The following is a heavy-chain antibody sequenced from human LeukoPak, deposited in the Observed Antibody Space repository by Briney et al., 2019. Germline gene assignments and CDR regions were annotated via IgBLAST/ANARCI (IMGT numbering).Heavy chain of an antibody. CDR2: IYYGGVT. J-gene: IGHJ4*02. D-gene: IGHD1-26*01. Sequence: SETLSLTCTVSGGSISTYYWSWIRQPPGKGLEWIGYIYYGGVTSYNPSLKRRVNIPVDSPKNLFSLRLTSVTAADTALYYCARHGGTLDYFEYWGPGSLVTVSS. V-gene: IGHV4-59*08. CDR3: ARHGGTLDYFEY. CDR1: GGSISTYY.